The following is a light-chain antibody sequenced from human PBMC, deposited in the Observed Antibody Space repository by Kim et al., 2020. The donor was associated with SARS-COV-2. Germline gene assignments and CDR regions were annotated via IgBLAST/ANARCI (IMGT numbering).Light chain of an antibody. CDR1: SSDVGAYNY. Sequence: QSALTQPASVSGSPGQSITISCTGTSSDVGAYNYVSWYQQHPDKAPKVMIYDVSNRPSGVSNRFSGSKSGNTASLTISGLQAEDEADYYCSSYASSNTVVFGGGPKVTVL. CDR3: SSYASSNTVV. J-gene: IGLJ2*01. CDR2: DVS. V-gene: IGLV2-14*03.